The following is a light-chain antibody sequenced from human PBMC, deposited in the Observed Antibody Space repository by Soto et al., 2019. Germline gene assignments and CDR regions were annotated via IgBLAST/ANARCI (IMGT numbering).Light chain of an antibody. CDR1: NIGSKS. CDR2: DDS. J-gene: IGLJ2*01. Sequence: SYELTQPPSVSVAPGQTARITCGGNNIGSKSVHWYQQKPGQAPVLVVHDDSDRPSGIPERFSGSNSGNTATLTISRVEAGDEADYYCQVWDSSSDLLVFGGGTKLTVL. V-gene: IGLV3-21*02. CDR3: QVWDSSSDLLV.